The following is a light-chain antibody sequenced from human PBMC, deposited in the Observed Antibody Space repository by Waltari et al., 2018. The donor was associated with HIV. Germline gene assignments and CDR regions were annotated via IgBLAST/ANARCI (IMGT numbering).Light chain of an antibody. CDR3: LQSDKWPRT. CDR1: QSVSSS. V-gene: IGKV3-15*01. CDR2: GAS. J-gene: IGKJ1*01. Sequence: LTQSPATLSVSPGERVTLSCRASQSVSSSLALYQLKPGQAPRLLIYGASTRASGVPARFTATGSGTQFTLTVSNLQSDDFALYFCLQSDKWPRTFGQGTKLEIK.